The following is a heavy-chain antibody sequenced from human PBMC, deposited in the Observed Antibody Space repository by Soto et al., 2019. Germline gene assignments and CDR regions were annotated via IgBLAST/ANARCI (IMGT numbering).Heavy chain of an antibody. CDR1: GGSLSSYH. CDR2: INESGGT. D-gene: IGHD3-16*02. J-gene: IGHJ5*02. V-gene: IGHV4-34*01. Sequence: PSETLSLTCAVYGGSLSSYHWSWIRQSPGKGLEWIGEINESGGTNYSPSLKSRVTISVDTSKNQSALTLNSVTAADTAVDYCASHRGSWGSFRYSWFDPWGQGTVVTVSS. CDR3: ASHRGSWGSFRYSWFDP.